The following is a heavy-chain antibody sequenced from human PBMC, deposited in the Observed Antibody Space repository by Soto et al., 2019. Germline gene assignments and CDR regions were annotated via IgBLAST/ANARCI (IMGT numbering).Heavy chain of an antibody. Sequence: SETLSLTCAVSGGSISRGGYSWIWIRQPPGKGLEWIGYIYHSGSTYYNPSLKSRVTISVDRSKNQFSLKLSSVTAADTAVYYCARVMSSSVSNNWFDPWGQGTLVTVSS. J-gene: IGHJ5*02. CDR1: GGSISRGGYS. V-gene: IGHV4-30-2*01. CDR3: ARVMSSSVSNNWFDP. CDR2: IYHSGST. D-gene: IGHD6-6*01.